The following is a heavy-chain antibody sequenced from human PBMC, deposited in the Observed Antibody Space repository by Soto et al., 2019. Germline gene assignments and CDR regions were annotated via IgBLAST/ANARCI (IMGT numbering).Heavy chain of an antibody. J-gene: IGHJ4*02. CDR3: ARDQAREMATMDFDY. V-gene: IGHV3-48*03. CDR2: ISSSGSTI. Sequence: GGSLRLSCAASGFTFSSYEMNWVRQAPGKGLEWVSYISSSGSTIYYADSVKGRFTISRDNAKNSLYLQMNSLRAEDTAVYYCARDQAREMATMDFDYWGQGTLVTVSS. D-gene: IGHD5-12*01. CDR1: GFTFSSYE.